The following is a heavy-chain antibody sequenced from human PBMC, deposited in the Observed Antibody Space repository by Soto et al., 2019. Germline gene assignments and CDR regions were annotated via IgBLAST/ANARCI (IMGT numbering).Heavy chain of an antibody. CDR2: ISPGSDA. J-gene: IGHJ4*02. V-gene: IGHV5-51*01. CDR3: ARHATIPLAGGNIRAFDY. Sequence: GESLKISCQGSGYHFSAYWVAWVRQMPGKGLEWMGSISPGSDAIYSPSFQGRVSISVDQAIATAYLQWSSLEASDSAMYFCARHATIPLAGGNIRAFDYWGQGTVVTVCS. CDR1: GYHFSAYW. D-gene: IGHD1-26*01.